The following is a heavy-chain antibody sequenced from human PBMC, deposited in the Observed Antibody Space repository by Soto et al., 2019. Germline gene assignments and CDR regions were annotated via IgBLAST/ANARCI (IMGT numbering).Heavy chain of an antibody. D-gene: IGHD2-15*01. J-gene: IGHJ1*01. CDR2: IWYDGSNK. CDR3: ARGGYCSGGSCYFPPGYFQH. CDR1: GFTFSSYG. V-gene: IGHV3-33*01. Sequence: GGSLRLSCAASGFTFSSYGMHWVRQAPGKGLEWVAVIWYDGSNKYYADSVKGRFTISRDNSKNTLYLQMNSLRAEDTAVYYCARGGYCSGGSCYFPPGYFQHWGQGTLVTVSS.